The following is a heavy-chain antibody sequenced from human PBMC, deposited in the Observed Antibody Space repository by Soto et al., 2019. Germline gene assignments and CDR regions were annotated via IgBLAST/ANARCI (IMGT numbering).Heavy chain of an antibody. CDR1: GFSLSTRGVG. D-gene: IGHD6-13*01. J-gene: IGHJ4*02. CDR2: IYWDDDK. CDR3: AHIGVSRWFDF. V-gene: IGHV2-5*02. Sequence: SGPTLVNPTQTLTLTCTLSGFSLSTRGVGVGWIRQPPGKALEWLALIYWDDDKRYSPSLKTRLTITKDTSKNQVVLTMTNMDPLDTATYSCAHIGVSRWFDFWGQGTLVTVSS.